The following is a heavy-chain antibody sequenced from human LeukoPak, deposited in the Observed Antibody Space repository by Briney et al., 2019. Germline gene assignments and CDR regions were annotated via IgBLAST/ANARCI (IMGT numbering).Heavy chain of an antibody. Sequence: PSETLSLTCTVSGGSISSYYWSWIRQPAGKGLEWIGRIYTSGSTNYNPSLKSRVTMSVDTSKNQFSLKLSSVTAADTAVYYCAREKRYYDILTGHYYMDVWGKGTTVTISS. CDR2: IYTSGST. J-gene: IGHJ6*03. CDR1: GGSISSYY. V-gene: IGHV4-4*07. CDR3: AREKRYYDILTGHYYMDV. D-gene: IGHD3-9*01.